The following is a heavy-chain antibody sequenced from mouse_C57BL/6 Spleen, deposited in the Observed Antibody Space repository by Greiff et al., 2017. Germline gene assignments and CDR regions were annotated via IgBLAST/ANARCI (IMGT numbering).Heavy chain of an antibody. J-gene: IGHJ2*01. Sequence: QVQLKESGAELVRPGASVTLSCKASGYTFTDYEMHWVKQTPVHGLEWIGAIDPETGGTAYNQKFKGKAILTADKSSSTAYMELRSLTSEDSAVYYCTRGGGTMVNFGDWGQGTTLTVAS. CDR3: TRGGGTMVNFGD. V-gene: IGHV1-15*01. D-gene: IGHD2-1*01. CDR1: GYTFTDYE. CDR2: IDPETGGT.